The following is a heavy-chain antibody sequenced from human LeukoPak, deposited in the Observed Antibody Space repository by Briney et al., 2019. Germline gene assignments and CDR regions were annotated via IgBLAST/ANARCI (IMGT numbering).Heavy chain of an antibody. V-gene: IGHV3-48*01. CDR3: ARDRAAGAYPWYFDY. CDR2: ISSSSNTI. CDR1: GFTVNSNY. Sequence: PGGSLRLFCAASGFTVNSNYMSWVRQAPGKGLEWVSYISSSSNTIYYADSVKGRFTISRDNAKNSLYLQMNSLRAEDTAVYYCARDRAAGAYPWYFDYWGQGTLVTVSS. D-gene: IGHD3-16*01. J-gene: IGHJ4*02.